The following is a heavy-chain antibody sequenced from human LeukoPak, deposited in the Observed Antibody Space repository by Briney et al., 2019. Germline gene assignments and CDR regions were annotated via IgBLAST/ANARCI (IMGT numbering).Heavy chain of an antibody. CDR3: ARVPYTSGWYEYFQH. CDR2: INPKSGGT. Sequence: ASVKVSCKASGYTFTDYYMHWVRQAPGQGLEWMGWINPKSGGTNYAQRFQGRVSMTRDTSISTAYMELNSLRSDDTAVYYCARVPYTSGWYEYFQHWGQGTLVTVSS. J-gene: IGHJ1*01. D-gene: IGHD6-19*01. V-gene: IGHV1-2*02. CDR1: GYTFTDYY.